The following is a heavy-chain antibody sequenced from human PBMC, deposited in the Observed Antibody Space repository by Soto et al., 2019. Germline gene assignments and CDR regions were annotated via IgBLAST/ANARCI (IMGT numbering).Heavy chain of an antibody. J-gene: IGHJ4*02. D-gene: IGHD2-2*01. CDR2: IYYSGST. CDR3: ARGRFPLVPYYFDY. CDR1: GGSISSYY. V-gene: IGHV4-59*01. Sequence: SETLSLTCTVSGGSISSYYWSWIRQPPGKGLEWIGYIYYSGSTNYNPSLKSRVTISVDTSKNQFSLKLSSVTAADTAVYYCARGRFPLVPYYFDYWGQGTLVTVSS.